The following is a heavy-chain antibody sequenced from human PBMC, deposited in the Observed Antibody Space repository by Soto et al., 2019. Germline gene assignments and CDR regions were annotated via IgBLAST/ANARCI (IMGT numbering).Heavy chain of an antibody. CDR2: ISYSGST. CDR3: ARDIMITFGGATRGHYYYMDV. J-gene: IGHJ6*03. V-gene: IGHV4-59*01. D-gene: IGHD3-16*01. Sequence: SETLSLTCTVSGGSISRYYWSWIRQPPGKGLEWIGNISYSGSTNYNPSLKSRVTISVDTSKNQFSLKLSSVTAADTAVYYCARDIMITFGGATRGHYYYMDVWGKGTTVTVSS. CDR1: GGSISRYY.